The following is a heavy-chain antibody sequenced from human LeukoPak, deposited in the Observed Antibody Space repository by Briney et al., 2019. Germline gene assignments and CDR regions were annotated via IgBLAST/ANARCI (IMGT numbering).Heavy chain of an antibody. CDR2: IYTSGST. V-gene: IGHV4-61*02. D-gene: IGHD5-24*01. CDR3: ARGTEMATTLFEY. J-gene: IGHJ4*02. CDR1: GGSISSGSYY. Sequence: SETLSLTCTVSGGSISSGSYYWSWIRQPAGKGLEWIGRIYTSGSTNYNPSLKSRVTISVDTSKNQFSLKLSSVTAADTAVYYCARGTEMATTLFEYWGQGTLVTVSS.